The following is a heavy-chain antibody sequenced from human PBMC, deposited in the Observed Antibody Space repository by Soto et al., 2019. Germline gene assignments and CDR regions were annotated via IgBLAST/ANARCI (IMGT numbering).Heavy chain of an antibody. J-gene: IGHJ4*02. CDR3: AKDNWNYPRYFDY. D-gene: IGHD1-7*01. CDR1: GFTFDDYA. CDR2: ISWNSGSI. Sequence: HPGGSLRLSCAASGFTFDDYAMHWVRQAPGKGLEWVSGISWNSGSIGYADSVKGRFTISRDNAKNSLYLQMNSLRAEDTALYYCAKDNWNYPRYFDYWGQGTLVTVSS. V-gene: IGHV3-9*01.